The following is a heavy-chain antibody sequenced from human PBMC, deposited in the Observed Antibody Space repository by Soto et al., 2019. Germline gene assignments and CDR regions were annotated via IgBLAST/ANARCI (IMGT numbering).Heavy chain of an antibody. CDR1: GGSISSGRSF. V-gene: IGHV4-61*03. Sequence: SETLSLTCTVSGGSISSGRSFWGWIRRPPGKGLEWIGYIYYNGITNYNPSLKSRVTMSVDTSENHFSLKLTSLTAADTAIYYRASGMSVTHGIAPDYWGRGNLVTVSS. D-gene: IGHD2-21*01. CDR2: IYYNGIT. CDR3: ASGMSVTHGIAPDY. J-gene: IGHJ4*02.